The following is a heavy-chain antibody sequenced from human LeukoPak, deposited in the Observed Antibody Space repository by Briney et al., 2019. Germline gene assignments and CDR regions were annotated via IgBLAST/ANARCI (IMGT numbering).Heavy chain of an antibody. CDR3: ARSDIVVVPAAIGWFDP. D-gene: IGHD2-2*02. V-gene: IGHV4-59*01. Sequence: SETLSLTCAVYGGSFSSYYWSWIRQPPGKGLEWIGYIYYSGSTNYNPSLKSRVTISVGTSKNQFSLKLSSVTAADTAVYYCARSDIVVVPAAIGWFDPWGQGTLVTVS. CDR2: IYYSGST. CDR1: GGSFSSYY. J-gene: IGHJ5*02.